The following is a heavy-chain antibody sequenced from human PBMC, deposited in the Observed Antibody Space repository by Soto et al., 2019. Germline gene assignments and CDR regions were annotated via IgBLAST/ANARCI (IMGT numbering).Heavy chain of an antibody. J-gene: IGHJ5*02. D-gene: IGHD3-10*01. CDR1: GFTFSSYA. CDR3: EEESARFGELSHYS. CDR2: VSGSGGST. V-gene: IGHV3-23*01. Sequence: EVQLLASGGGLVQPGGSLRLSCAASGFTFSSYAMSWVRQAPGKGLEWVSDVSGSGGSTYYADSVKGRFTISSANSKNTLYLRMNSLRAEDMAVYYCEEESARFGELSHYSWGQGNLVTVSS.